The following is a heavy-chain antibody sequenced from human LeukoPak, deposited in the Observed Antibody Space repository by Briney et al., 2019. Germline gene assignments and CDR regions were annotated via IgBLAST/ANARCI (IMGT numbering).Heavy chain of an antibody. CDR3: ASSGARREIVVVPAALYGDDAFDI. Sequence: GASVKVSCKASGYTFTGYYMHWVRQAPGQGLEWMGWINPNSGGTNYAQKFQGRVTMTRDTSISTAYMELSRLRSDDTAVYYCASSGARREIVVVPAALYGDDAFDIWGQGTMVTVSS. V-gene: IGHV1-2*02. CDR2: INPNSGGT. CDR1: GYTFTGYY. J-gene: IGHJ3*02. D-gene: IGHD2-2*01.